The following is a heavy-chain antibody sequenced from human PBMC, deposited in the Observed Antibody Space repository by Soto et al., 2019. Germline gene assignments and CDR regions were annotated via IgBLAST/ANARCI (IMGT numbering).Heavy chain of an antibody. J-gene: IGHJ3*02. CDR2: IYPSGTT. Sequence: PSETLSLTCAVSGASVSSGGYSWSWIRQPPGKGLEWIGFIYPSGTTYYNPSLKSRVTISLDRSQNQFSLNLTSVTAADTAIYSCANDTRDIYKFVNPRAFDIWGQGTMVTVSS. CDR1: GASVSSGGYS. V-gene: IGHV4-30-2*01. CDR3: ANDTRDIYKFVNPRAFDI. D-gene: IGHD1-1*01.